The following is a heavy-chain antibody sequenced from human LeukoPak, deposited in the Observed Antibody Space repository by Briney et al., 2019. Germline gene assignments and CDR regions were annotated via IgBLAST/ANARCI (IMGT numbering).Heavy chain of an antibody. Sequence: SVHVSYQPSGYTFTRYAMNWLRQAPGQGREWIGWINTNTWNPTYPQGFTGRFVFSLDTSVSTAYLQISSLTAEDTAVYYCARGYTKDMTSVTHFDECGQGTLVTVSP. J-gene: IGHJ4*02. CDR3: ARGYTKDMTSVTHFDE. CDR1: GYTFTRYA. D-gene: IGHD4-17*01. CDR2: INTNTWNP. V-gene: IGHV7-4-1*02.